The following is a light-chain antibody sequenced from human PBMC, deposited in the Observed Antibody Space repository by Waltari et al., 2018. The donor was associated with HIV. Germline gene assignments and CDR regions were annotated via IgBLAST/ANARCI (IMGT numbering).Light chain of an antibody. CDR1: QNIGTN. Sequence: EIVMTQSPATLSVSPGDRATLSCRASQNIGTNLAWYQQKPGQAPRLLIYGASTRATGIPARFSGSGAGTEFTLAISSLQAEDFAVYYCQQYDTWPPKTFGQGTKVEIK. CDR2: GAS. J-gene: IGKJ1*01. V-gene: IGKV3-15*01. CDR3: QQYDTWPPKT.